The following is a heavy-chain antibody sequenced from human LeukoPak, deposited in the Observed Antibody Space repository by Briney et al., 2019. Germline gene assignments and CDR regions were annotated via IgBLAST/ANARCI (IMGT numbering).Heavy chain of an antibody. D-gene: IGHD3-10*02. CDR2: ISSSGSTI. Sequence: GGSLRLSCAASGFTFSSYEMNWVRQAPGKGLGWVSYISSSGSTIHYADSVKGRFTISRDNAKNSLYLQMNSLGAEDTAVYYCAELGITMIGGVWGKGTTVTISS. J-gene: IGHJ6*04. CDR3: AELGITMIGGV. V-gene: IGHV3-48*03. CDR1: GFTFSSYE.